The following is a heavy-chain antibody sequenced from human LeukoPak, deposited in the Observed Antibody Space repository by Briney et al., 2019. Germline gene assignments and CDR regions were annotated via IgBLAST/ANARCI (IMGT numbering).Heavy chain of an antibody. CDR3: ARAGPDYHFDY. CDR1: GYSISSGYY. CDR2: IYTSGST. J-gene: IGHJ4*02. Sequence: PSETLSLTCTVSGYSISSGYYWSWIRQPAGKGLEWIGRIYTSGSTNYNPSLKSRVTISVDTSKNQFSLKPSSVTAADTAVYYCARAGPDYHFDYWGQGTLVTVSS. D-gene: IGHD5-12*01. V-gene: IGHV4-61*02.